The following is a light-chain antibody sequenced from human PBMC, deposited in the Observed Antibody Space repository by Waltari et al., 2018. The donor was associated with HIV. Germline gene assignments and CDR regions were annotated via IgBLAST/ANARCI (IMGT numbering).Light chain of an antibody. V-gene: IGLV2-14*02. CDR3: TSYTSGATWV. CDR2: DVN. CDR1: SSDVGNYNY. Sequence: QSALTQPASVSGSPGQSITISCTGTSSDVGNYNYVSWFQHNPDTAPKLIIFDVNKRPSGISSRFSGSKSGKTASLIISGLQPEDEADYFCTSYTSGATWVFGGGTRVTVL. J-gene: IGLJ3*02.